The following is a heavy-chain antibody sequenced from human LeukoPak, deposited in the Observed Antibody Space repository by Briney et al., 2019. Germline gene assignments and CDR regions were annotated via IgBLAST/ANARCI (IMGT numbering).Heavy chain of an antibody. CDR1: GYSFTSHG. CDR3: ARDEGTMGITYFPH. V-gene: IGHV1-18*01. J-gene: IGHJ1*01. Sequence: EASVEVSCKGTGYSFTSHGISWLRQAHGQGLEWMGWISTYNSVTHYAQKFRGRVTMTTDTSTRTANMEVRNLTYDDTAVYYCARDEGTMGITYFPHWGQGSLVIVSS. D-gene: IGHD1-26*01. CDR2: ISTYNSVT.